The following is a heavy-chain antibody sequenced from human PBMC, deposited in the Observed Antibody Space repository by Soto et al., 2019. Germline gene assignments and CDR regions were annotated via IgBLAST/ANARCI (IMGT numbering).Heavy chain of an antibody. Sequence: PGGSLGLSCSASGVSFWIYEVVGFCQAPGKGLEWVSLISGSGGGTYYADSGKGRFTISRDNAKNTLYLQMNSLRAEDTAVFYCTKHLSNGSPDYWGQGTLVTVSS. V-gene: IGHV3-23*01. CDR3: TKHLSNGSPDY. D-gene: IGHD2-8*01. J-gene: IGHJ4*02. CDR1: GVSFWIYE. CDR2: ISGSGGGT.